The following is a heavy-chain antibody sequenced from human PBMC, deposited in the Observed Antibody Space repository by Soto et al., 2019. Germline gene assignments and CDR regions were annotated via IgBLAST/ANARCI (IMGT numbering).Heavy chain of an antibody. CDR1: GGSISSSSYY. D-gene: IGHD5-12*01. CDR3: ARQGEMATIIDY. Sequence: QLQLQESGPGLVKPSETLSLTCTVSGGSISSSSYYWGWIRQPPGKGLEWIGSIYYSGSTYYNPSLNSRVTISVDTSKNQFSLKLSSVTAADTAVYYCARQGEMATIIDYWGQGTLVTVSS. CDR2: IYYSGST. V-gene: IGHV4-39*01. J-gene: IGHJ4*02.